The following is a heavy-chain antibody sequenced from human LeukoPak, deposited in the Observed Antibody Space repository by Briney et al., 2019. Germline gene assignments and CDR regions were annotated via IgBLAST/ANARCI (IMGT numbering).Heavy chain of an antibody. V-gene: IGHV4-59*01. CDR2: IHYTGST. D-gene: IGHD1-1*01. CDR3: ARVGDWNDLVY. CDR1: GGSIINYW. Sequence: SETLSLTCTVSGGSIINYWWSWIRQSPGKGLEWIGYIHYTGSTNYNPSLKSRATISVDTSKKQFSLKVTSVTAADTAVYYCARVGDWNDLVYWGQGTLSSSPQ. J-gene: IGHJ4*02.